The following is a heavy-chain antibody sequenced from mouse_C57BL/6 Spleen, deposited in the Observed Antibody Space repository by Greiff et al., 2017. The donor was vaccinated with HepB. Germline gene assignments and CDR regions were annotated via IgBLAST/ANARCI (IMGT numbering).Heavy chain of an antibody. CDR2: IDPSDSYT. CDR3: ARWVEYYGSSDY. Sequence: QVQLQQPGAELVRPGPSVKLSCKASGYTFTSYWMHWVKQRPGQGLEWIGVIDPSDSYTNYNQKFKGKATLTVDTSSSTAYMQLSSLTSEDSAVYYCARWVEYYGSSDYWGQGTTLTVSS. CDR1: GYTFTSYW. V-gene: IGHV1-59*01. J-gene: IGHJ2*01. D-gene: IGHD1-1*01.